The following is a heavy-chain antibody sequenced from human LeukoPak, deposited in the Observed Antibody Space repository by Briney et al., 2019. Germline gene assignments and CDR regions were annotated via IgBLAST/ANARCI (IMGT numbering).Heavy chain of an antibody. CDR1: GYTFTSYD. D-gene: IGHD6-13*01. Sequence: ASVKVSCKASGYTFTSYDINWVRQATGQGLEWMGWMNPNSGNTGYAQKFQGRVTMTRNTSISTAYMELSSLRSEDTAVYYCARGEGSSSWYGLAGTKGDYWGQGTLVTVSS. V-gene: IGHV1-8*01. CDR2: MNPNSGNT. CDR3: ARGEGSSSWYGLAGTKGDY. J-gene: IGHJ4*02.